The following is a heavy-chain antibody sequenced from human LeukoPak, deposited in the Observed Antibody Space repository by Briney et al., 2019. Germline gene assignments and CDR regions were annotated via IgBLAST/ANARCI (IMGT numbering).Heavy chain of an antibody. V-gene: IGHV4-38-2*01. D-gene: IGHD3-22*01. CDR3: ARAPRDSSSSNYMRRFDY. CDR1: GYSISSDNY. CDR2: IYHSGST. Sequence: PSETLSLTCAVSGYSISSDNYWVWIRQPPGQGLEWIGGIYHSGSTYYNPSLKSRVTMSVDTSKNQFSLKNSSVTAADTAVYYCARAPRDSSSSNYMRRFDYWGQGTLVTVSS. J-gene: IGHJ4*02.